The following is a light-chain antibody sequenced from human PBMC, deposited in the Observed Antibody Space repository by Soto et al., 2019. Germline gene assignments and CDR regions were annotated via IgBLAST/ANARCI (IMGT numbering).Light chain of an antibody. Sequence: EIVLTHAPATLSLTPGERATLSCRASQSVSSYLAWYQQKPGQAPRLLIYDASNRATGIPARFSGSGSGTDLTLTISSLEPEDFEVYYCQQRSNWPPGITFGPGTKVDIK. V-gene: IGKV3-11*01. J-gene: IGKJ3*01. CDR2: DAS. CDR3: QQRSNWPPGIT. CDR1: QSVSSY.